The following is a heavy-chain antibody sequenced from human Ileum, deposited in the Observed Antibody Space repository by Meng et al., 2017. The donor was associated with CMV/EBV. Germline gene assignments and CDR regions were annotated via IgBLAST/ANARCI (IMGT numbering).Heavy chain of an antibody. CDR3: AREGAGY. CDR2: IYSGGIT. Sequence: EVKLVGSGGGLVRPGGYVRLCCAAPGFIVSITYMSWVRQPTGKGLEWVSVIYSGGITYYADSVKGRFTISRDNSKNTLFLQMNSLRAEDTAVYYCAREGAGYWGQGTLVTVSS. D-gene: IGHD3-16*01. CDR1: GFIVSITY. J-gene: IGHJ4*02. V-gene: IGHV3-66*01.